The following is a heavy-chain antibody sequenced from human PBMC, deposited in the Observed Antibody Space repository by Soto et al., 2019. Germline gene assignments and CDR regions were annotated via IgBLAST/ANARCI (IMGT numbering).Heavy chain of an antibody. Sequence: EVQLVESGGGLVQPGGSLRLSCAASGFTFGTYWMTWVRQAPGKGLECVGNIKPDGSERYYVDSVKGRFTISRDNAKNSLYPHMNSLRAEDTAVYYCATELNWALSWGQGTLVTVSS. CDR2: IKPDGSER. J-gene: IGHJ4*02. CDR1: GFTFGTYW. V-gene: IGHV3-7*04. CDR3: ATELNWALS. D-gene: IGHD7-27*01.